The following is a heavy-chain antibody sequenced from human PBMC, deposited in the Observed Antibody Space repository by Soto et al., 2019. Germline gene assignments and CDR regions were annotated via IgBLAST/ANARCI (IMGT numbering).Heavy chain of an antibody. J-gene: IGHJ4*02. V-gene: IGHV1-18*01. D-gene: IGHD2-2*01. CDR1: GYTFASYG. CDR3: ARDFRDSCRGTSCIYFDY. Sequence: ASVKVSCKAYGYTFASYGFSWVRQAPGQGLEWVAWISANSGDTNSAQKFQDRVTLTTDTSTNTAYMALRSLRSDDTAVYYCARDFRDSCRGTSCIYFDYWGQGTLVTVSS. CDR2: ISANSGDT.